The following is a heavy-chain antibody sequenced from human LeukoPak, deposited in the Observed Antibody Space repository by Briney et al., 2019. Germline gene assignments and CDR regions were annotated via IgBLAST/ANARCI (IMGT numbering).Heavy chain of an antibody. J-gene: IGHJ4*02. CDR2: MNPNSGNT. CDR3: ARDGDTPFDY. V-gene: IGHV1-8*01. D-gene: IGHD7-27*01. CDR1: GYTFTSYD. Sequence: ASVKVSCKTSGYTFTSYDINWVRQATGQGLEWMGWMNPNSGNTGYAQKFQGRVTMTRDTSISTAYMELSRLRSDDTAVYYCARDGDTPFDYWGQGTLVTVSP.